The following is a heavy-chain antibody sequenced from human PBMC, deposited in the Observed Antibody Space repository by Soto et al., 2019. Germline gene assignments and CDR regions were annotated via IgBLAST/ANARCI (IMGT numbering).Heavy chain of an antibody. Sequence: ASVKVSCKASGYTFTSYGISWVRQAPGQGLEWMGWISAYNGNTNYAQKLQGRVTMTTDTSTSTAYMELRSLRSDDTAVYYCARDSRIVLRFLEWDTNWFDPWGQGTLVTVSS. CDR3: ARDSRIVLRFLEWDTNWFDP. D-gene: IGHD3-3*01. CDR1: GYTFTSYG. J-gene: IGHJ5*02. CDR2: ISAYNGNT. V-gene: IGHV1-18*01.